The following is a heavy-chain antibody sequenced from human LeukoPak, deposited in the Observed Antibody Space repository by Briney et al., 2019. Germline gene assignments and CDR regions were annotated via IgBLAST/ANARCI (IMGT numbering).Heavy chain of an antibody. CDR2: ISWNSGSI. V-gene: IGHV3-9*01. CDR1: GFTFSNYA. CDR3: ARDVVPAAIYNWFDP. Sequence: PGGSLRLSCATSGFTFSNYAMHWVRHAPGKGLEWVSGISWNSGSIGYADSVKGRFTISRDNSKNTLYLQMNSLRAEDTAVYYCARDVVPAAIYNWFDPWGQGTLVTVSS. D-gene: IGHD2-2*01. J-gene: IGHJ5*02.